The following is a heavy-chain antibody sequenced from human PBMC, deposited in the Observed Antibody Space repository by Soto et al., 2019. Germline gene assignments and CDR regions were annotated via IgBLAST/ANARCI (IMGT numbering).Heavy chain of an antibody. V-gene: IGHV4-61*08. J-gene: IGHJ4*02. CDR2: IHYNGNT. CDR1: GGSISSGAYS. Sequence: SETLSLTCAVSGGSISSGAYSWSWVRQPPGKGLEWIGNIHYNGNTKYNPSLKSRVTMSVDTSKNQFSLKLISVTAADTAKYFCPREGNLGRWLQPLDFWGQGTLVTVSS. D-gene: IGHD5-12*01. CDR3: PREGNLGRWLQPLDF.